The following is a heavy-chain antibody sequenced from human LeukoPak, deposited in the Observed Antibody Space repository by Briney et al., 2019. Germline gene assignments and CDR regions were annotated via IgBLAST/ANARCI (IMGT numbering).Heavy chain of an antibody. J-gene: IGHJ6*03. CDR1: GGSISSGSYY. CDR2: IYTSGST. CDR3: ARESLGGSGYDWYYYMDV. V-gene: IGHV4-61*02. D-gene: IGHD5-12*01. Sequence: SETLSLTCTVSGGSISSGSYYWSWIRQPAGKGLEWIGRIYTSGSTNYNPSLKSRVTISVDTSKNQFSLKLSSVTAADTAVYYCARESLGGSGYDWYYYMDVWGKGTTVTISS.